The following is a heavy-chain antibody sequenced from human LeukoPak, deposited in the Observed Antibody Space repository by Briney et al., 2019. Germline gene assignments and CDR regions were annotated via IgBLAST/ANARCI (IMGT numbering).Heavy chain of an antibody. Sequence: GGSLRLSCAASGFTFSSYWMHWIRQAPGKGLVWVSRINTDGSSTSYADSVKGRFTISRDNAKNTLYLQMNSLRAEDTAVYYCARGPEWELHYFDYWGQGTLVTVSS. D-gene: IGHD1-26*01. CDR2: INTDGSST. CDR3: ARGPEWELHYFDY. V-gene: IGHV3-74*01. J-gene: IGHJ4*02. CDR1: GFTFSSYW.